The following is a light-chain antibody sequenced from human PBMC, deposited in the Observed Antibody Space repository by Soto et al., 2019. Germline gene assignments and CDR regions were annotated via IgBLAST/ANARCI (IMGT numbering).Light chain of an antibody. CDR1: QSISRW. CDR3: QQYNSNSKYT. CDR2: DAS. J-gene: IGKJ2*01. V-gene: IGKV1-5*01. Sequence: DIQMTQSPSTLSASVGDRVTITCRASQSISRWLAWYLQRSGKAPKLLIYDASRLESGVPSRFSGSGSGTEFTLTISSLQPDDFASYYCQQYNSNSKYTFGQGTKLEIK.